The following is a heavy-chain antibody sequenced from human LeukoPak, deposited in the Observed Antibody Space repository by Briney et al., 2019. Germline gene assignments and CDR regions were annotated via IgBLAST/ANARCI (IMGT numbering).Heavy chain of an antibody. CDR2: IKQDGSEK. CDR1: GLTVSSNY. D-gene: IGHD3-9*01. Sequence: GESLRLSCAASGLTVSSNYMSWVRQAPGKGLEWVANIKQDGSEKYYVDSVKGRFTISRDNAENSLYLQMNSLRAEDTAVYYCAKGRRYNILTGYYVSEVDPWGQGTLVTVSS. V-gene: IGHV3-7*01. J-gene: IGHJ5*02. CDR3: AKGRRYNILTGYYVSEVDP.